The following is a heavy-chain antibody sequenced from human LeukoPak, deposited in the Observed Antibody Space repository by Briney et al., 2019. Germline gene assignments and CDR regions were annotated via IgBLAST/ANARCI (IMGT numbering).Heavy chain of an antibody. CDR2: MNPNSGAT. D-gene: IGHD7-27*01. V-gene: IGHV1-8*01. CDR1: GYTFTSYD. Sequence: ASVKVSCKASGYTFTSYDFNWLRQATGQGPEWMGWMNPNSGATGYAQKFQDRVTMTRNTSISTAYMELSSLRSDDTAVYYCARGPPNWGYDYWGLGTLVTVSS. CDR3: ARGPPNWGYDY. J-gene: IGHJ4*02.